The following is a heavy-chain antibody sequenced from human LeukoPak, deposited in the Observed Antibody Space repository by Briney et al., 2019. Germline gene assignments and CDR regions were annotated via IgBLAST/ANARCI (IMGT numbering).Heavy chain of an antibody. J-gene: IGHJ4*02. Sequence: GPSLSLARPASALTFSSYSMSWVRQAPRRWMGWVSSISSSGTYIYYTDSVKGRFTISRDNAKNSLYLQMNSLRAEDTAVYYCARDALAAAGTGAGYWGQGTLVTVSS. CDR3: ARDALAAAGTGAGY. V-gene: IGHV3-21*01. D-gene: IGHD6-13*01. CDR2: ISSSGTYI. CDR1: ALTFSSYS.